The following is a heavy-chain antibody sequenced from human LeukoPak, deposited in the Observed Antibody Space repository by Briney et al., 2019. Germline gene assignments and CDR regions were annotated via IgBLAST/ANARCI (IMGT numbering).Heavy chain of an antibody. CDR3: ARLGYSYGQVDY. CDR2: IYYSGST. Sequence: KPSETLSLTCTVSGGSISSSSYYWGWIRQPPGKGLEWIGSIYYSGSTYYNPSFKSRVTISVDTSKNQFSLKLSSVTAADTAVYYCARLGYSYGQVDYWGQGTLVTVSS. D-gene: IGHD5-18*01. V-gene: IGHV4-39*01. CDR1: GGSISSSSYY. J-gene: IGHJ4*02.